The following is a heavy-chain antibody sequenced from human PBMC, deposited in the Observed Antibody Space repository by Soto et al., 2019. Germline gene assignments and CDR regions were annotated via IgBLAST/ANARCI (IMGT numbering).Heavy chain of an antibody. D-gene: IGHD3-10*02. CDR3: AREGDYVAFDL. V-gene: IGHV3-11*04. CDR2: ISGSGRSF. CDR1: GFNFTDDY. Sequence: QEQLVESGGGFVRPGGSLRLSCEASGFNFTDDYFSWIRQAPGKGLEWVSYISGSGRSFEYRDSVKGRFTISRDNAKNSLYLQMNSLKTEDTAVYFCAREGDYVAFDLWVRGTLVTVSS. J-gene: IGHJ2*01.